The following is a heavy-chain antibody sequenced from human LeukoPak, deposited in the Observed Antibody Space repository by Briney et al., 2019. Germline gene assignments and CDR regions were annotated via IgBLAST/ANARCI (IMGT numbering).Heavy chain of an antibody. V-gene: IGHV3-30*04. CDR3: ARDVGGHAFDY. CDR2: MSYDGSHK. CDR1: GFSFSSYT. J-gene: IGHJ4*02. D-gene: IGHD3-16*01. Sequence: GGSLRLSCVASGFSFSSYTMHWVRQAPGKGLEWVAVMSYDGSHKYHADSVKGRFTISRDNSKNTLYLQMNSLRAEDTAIYYCARDVGGHAFDYWGQGTLVTVSS.